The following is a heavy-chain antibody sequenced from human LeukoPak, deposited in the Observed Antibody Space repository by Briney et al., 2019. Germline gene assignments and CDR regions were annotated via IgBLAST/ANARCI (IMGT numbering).Heavy chain of an antibody. D-gene: IGHD6-19*01. CDR3: AREDGSGCYELDY. Sequence: ASVTVSFTSSAHTFTIYGITWVRQAPGQGLEWMGWISPYNGNTKYAQKVQGRVTMTTDTSTSTVYMELRSLSSDDMAVYYCAREDGSGCYELDYWGQGTLVTVPS. CDR1: AHTFTIYG. J-gene: IGHJ4*02. CDR2: ISPYNGNT. V-gene: IGHV1-18*03.